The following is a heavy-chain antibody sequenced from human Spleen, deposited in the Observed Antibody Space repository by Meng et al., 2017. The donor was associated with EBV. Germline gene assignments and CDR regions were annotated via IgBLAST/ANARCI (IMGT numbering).Heavy chain of an antibody. V-gene: IGHV3-21*01. CDR1: GFPFSSYS. Sequence: EVQLVESGXXXXXPXXSXXLSCAASGFPFSSYSMNWVRQAPGKGLEWVSSISSSSSYIYYADSVKGRFTISRDNAKNSLYLQMNSLRAEDTAVYYCARRDYYDSSGYYYGTRLDYWGQGTLVTVSS. J-gene: IGHJ4*02. CDR2: ISSSSSYI. D-gene: IGHD3-22*01. CDR3: ARRDYYDSSGYYYGTRLDY.